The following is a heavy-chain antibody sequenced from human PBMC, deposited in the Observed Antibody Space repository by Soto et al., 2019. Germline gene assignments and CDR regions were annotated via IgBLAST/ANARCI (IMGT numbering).Heavy chain of an antibody. CDR3: GGYNVFTGSHGYGMDV. D-gene: IGHD3-9*01. CDR2: IYWNDDK. J-gene: IGHJ6*02. Sequence: SGPTLVNPTQTLTLTCTFSGFSLSTGGVGVGWIRQPPGKAPEWLALIYWNDDKRYSPSLNSRLTITKDTSKNQVVLTMSNMDPVDTATYYCGGYNVFTGSHGYGMDVWGQGTTVTVSS. CDR1: GFSLSTGGVG. V-gene: IGHV2-5*01.